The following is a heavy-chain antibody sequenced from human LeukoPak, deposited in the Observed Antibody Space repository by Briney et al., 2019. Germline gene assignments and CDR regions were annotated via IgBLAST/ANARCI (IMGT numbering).Heavy chain of an antibody. V-gene: IGHV3-30*03. CDR1: GFTFSSYG. CDR3: ARDSYYYDSSGYYLYYFDY. Sequence: GGSLRLSCAASGFTFSSYGMHWVRQAPGKGLEWVAVISYDGSNKYYADSVKGRFTISRDNSKNTLYLQMNSLRDEDTAVYYCARDSYYYDSSGYYLYYFDYWGQGTLVTVSS. J-gene: IGHJ4*02. D-gene: IGHD3-22*01. CDR2: ISYDGSNK.